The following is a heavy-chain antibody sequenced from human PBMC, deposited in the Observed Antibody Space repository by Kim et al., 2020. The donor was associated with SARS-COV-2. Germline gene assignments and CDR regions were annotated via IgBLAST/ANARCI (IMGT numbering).Heavy chain of an antibody. J-gene: IGHJ5*02. D-gene: IGHD3-16*02. V-gene: IGHV4-38-2*02. Sequence: SETLSLTCTVSGYSISSGYYWGWIRQPPGKGLEWIGSIYHSGSTYYNPSLKSRVTISVDTSKNQFSLKLSSVTAADTAVYYCARVPTEPTYYDYVWGSYRDNWFDPWGQGTLVTVSS. CDR2: IYHSGST. CDR3: ARVPTEPTYYDYVWGSYRDNWFDP. CDR1: GYSISSGYY.